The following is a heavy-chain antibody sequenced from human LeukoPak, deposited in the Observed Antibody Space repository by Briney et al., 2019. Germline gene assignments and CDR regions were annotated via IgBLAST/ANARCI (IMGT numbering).Heavy chain of an antibody. J-gene: IGHJ4*02. CDR3: ARGSGVQVWSSLDY. CDR2: ISSSGSYI. Sequence: GGSLRLSCAASGFTVSSNYMSWVRQAPGMGLEWVSSISSSGSYIYYADSVKGRFTISRDNAKNSLHLQMSSLRGEDTAVYYCARGSGVQVWSSLDYWGQGTLVTVSS. CDR1: GFTVSSNY. V-gene: IGHV3-21*01. D-gene: IGHD5-18*01.